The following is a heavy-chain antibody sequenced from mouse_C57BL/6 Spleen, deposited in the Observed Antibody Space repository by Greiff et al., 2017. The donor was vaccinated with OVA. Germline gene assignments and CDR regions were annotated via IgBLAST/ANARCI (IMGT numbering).Heavy chain of an antibody. Sequence: VKLQESGAELVRPGASVTLSCKASGYTFTDYEMHWVKQTPVHGLEWIGAIDPETGGTAYNQKFKGKAILTADKSSSTAYMELRSLTSEDSAVYYCTPFITTAFFDYWGQGTTLTVSS. CDR2: IDPETGGT. D-gene: IGHD1-1*01. J-gene: IGHJ2*01. CDR1: GYTFTDYE. V-gene: IGHV1-15*01. CDR3: TPFITTAFFDY.